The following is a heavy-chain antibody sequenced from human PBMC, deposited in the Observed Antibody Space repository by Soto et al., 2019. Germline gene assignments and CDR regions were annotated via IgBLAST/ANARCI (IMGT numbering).Heavy chain of an antibody. CDR2: IIPIFGTA. CDR1: GGTFSSYA. V-gene: IGHV1-69*01. D-gene: IGHD2-8*01. Sequence: QVQLVQSGAEVKKPGSSVKVSCTASGGTFSSYAISCVRQAPGQGLEWMGGIIPIFGTANYAQKFQSRVTITADESTSTAYMELSSLRSEDTAVYYCARDHCTNGVCYWVGYWGQGTLVTVSS. J-gene: IGHJ4*02. CDR3: ARDHCTNGVCYWVGY.